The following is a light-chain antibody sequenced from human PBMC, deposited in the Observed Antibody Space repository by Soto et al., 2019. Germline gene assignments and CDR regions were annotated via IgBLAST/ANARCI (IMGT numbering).Light chain of an antibody. CDR2: GAS. CDR1: QSVSSN. CDR3: QQYNNCPRS. V-gene: IGKV3-15*01. J-gene: IGKJ4*01. Sequence: EIGMTQSPATLSVSPGERATLSCRASQSVSSNLAWYQQKPGQAPRLLIYGASTRATGIPARFSGSGSGTEFTVTISSLQSEDFAVYYCQQYNNCPRSFGGGTKVEIK.